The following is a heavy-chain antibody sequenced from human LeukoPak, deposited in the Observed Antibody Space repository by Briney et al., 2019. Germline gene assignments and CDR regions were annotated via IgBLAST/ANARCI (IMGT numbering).Heavy chain of an antibody. CDR2: IYYSGST. V-gene: IGHV4-59*12. CDR3: ARGIAARPYYYYYYMDV. J-gene: IGHJ6*03. CDR1: GGSISSYY. Sequence: PSETLSLTCTVSGGSISSYYWSWIRQPPGKGLEWIGYIYYSGSTNYNPSLKSRVTISVDTSKNQFSLKLSSVTAADTAVYYCARGIAARPYYYYYYMDVWGKGTTVTVSS. D-gene: IGHD6-6*01.